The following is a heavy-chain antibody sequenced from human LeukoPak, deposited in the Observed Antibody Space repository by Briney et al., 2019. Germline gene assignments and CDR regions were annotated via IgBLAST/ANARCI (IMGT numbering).Heavy chain of an antibody. CDR1: GFTFSSYS. CDR3: ARHRGSSTSCYDY. Sequence: GGSLRLTCAASGFTFSSYSMNWVRQAPGKGLGWVSSISSSSSYIYYADSVKGRFTISRDNAKNSLYLQMNSLRAEDTAVYYCARHRGSSTSCYDYWGQGTPVTVSS. D-gene: IGHD2-2*01. V-gene: IGHV3-21*01. J-gene: IGHJ4*02. CDR2: ISSSSSYI.